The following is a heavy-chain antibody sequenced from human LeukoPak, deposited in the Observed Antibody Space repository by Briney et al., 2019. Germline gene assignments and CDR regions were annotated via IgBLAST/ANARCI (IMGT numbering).Heavy chain of an antibody. Sequence: PSETLSLTSTVPGGSISSSSYFWSWIRQPPGKGLEWIGCIFNSGANYNPSLRSRVTISVDTSQNPVSLYLSSVPDAQTAVYFTARDMDVWGQGTTGTVSS. CDR1: GGSISSSSYF. CDR2: IFNSGA. J-gene: IGHJ6*02. V-gene: IGHV4-61*01. CDR3: ARDMDV.